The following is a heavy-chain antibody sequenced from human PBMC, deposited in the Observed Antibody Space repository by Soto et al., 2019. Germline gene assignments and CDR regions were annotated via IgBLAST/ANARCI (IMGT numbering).Heavy chain of an antibody. V-gene: IGHV1-3*01. D-gene: IGHD3-10*01. J-gene: IGHJ6*03. CDR3: ARGQYYGSGMTSTYYYMDV. CDR2: INASNGNT. CDR1: GYTFTSYA. Sequence: ASVKVSCKASGYTFTSYAMHWVRQAPGQRLEWMGRINASNGNTKYAQKFKGRVTITRDTSASTAYMKLSSLRSEDTAVYYCARGQYYGSGMTSTYYYMDVWGKGTTVTVSS.